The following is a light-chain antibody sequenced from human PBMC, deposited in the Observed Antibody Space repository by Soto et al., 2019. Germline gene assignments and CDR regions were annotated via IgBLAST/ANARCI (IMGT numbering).Light chain of an antibody. Sequence: EMVWTRSPATLSLSPGKRATLSCRAIQSVGTSLAWYQQKYGQDPRLLLYESSTRGTYSPARFSASGSGTDFNTPISGIQNAESEAYYCPQRRVRPLTFGGGTQVDI. J-gene: IGKJ4*01. CDR2: ESS. CDR1: QSVGTS. CDR3: PQRRVRPLT. V-gene: IGKV3-11*01.